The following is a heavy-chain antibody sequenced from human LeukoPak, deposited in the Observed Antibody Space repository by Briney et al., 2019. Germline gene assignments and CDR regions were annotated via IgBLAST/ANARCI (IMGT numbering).Heavy chain of an antibody. CDR2: IGGYNGNT. CDR1: GYTFTSSG. CDR3: ARELGEHAFGY. D-gene: IGHD3-16*01. Sequence: ASVKASCKASGYTFTSSGISWVRQAPGQGLEWMGWIGGYNGNTHHAHKYQGRVTMTTDTSTSTAYMELRSLRSDDTAVYYCARELGEHAFGYWGQGTLVTVSS. J-gene: IGHJ4*02. V-gene: IGHV1-18*01.